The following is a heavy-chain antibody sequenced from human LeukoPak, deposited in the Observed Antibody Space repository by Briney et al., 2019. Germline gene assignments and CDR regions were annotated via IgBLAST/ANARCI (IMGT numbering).Heavy chain of an antibody. CDR3: AKDRVGTILSRGSFDY. J-gene: IGHJ4*02. Sequence: GGSLRLSCAASGFTFSSYEMNWVRQAPGKGLEWVSYITDSGSTIYYADSVKGRFTISRDNSKNTLYLQMNSLRAEDTAIYYCAKDRVGTILSRGSFDYWGQGTLVTVSS. D-gene: IGHD5-12*01. V-gene: IGHV3-48*03. CDR2: ITDSGSTI. CDR1: GFTFSSYE.